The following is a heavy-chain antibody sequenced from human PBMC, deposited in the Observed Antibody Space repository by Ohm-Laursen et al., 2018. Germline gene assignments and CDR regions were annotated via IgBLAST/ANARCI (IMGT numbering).Heavy chain of an antibody. V-gene: IGHV3-30*18. CDR2: ISYDGSNK. J-gene: IGHJ6*02. Sequence: SLRLSCAASGFTFSSYGMHWVRQAPGKGLEWVAVISYDGSNKYYADSVKGRFTISRDNSKNTLYLQMNSLRAEDTAVYYCAKDLEYSSSWTYYYYYYGMDVWGQGTTVTVSS. CDR1: GFTFSSYG. CDR3: AKDLEYSSSWTYYYYYYGMDV. D-gene: IGHD6-13*01.